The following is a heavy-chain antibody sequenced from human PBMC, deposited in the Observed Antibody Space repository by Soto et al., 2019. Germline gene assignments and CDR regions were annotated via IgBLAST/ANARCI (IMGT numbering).Heavy chain of an antibody. CDR3: AREVLAAGTFDY. V-gene: IGHV3-30-3*01. CDR2: ISYDGINK. CDR1: GFTFSSYA. D-gene: IGHD6-13*01. Sequence: QVQLVESGGGVVQPGRSLRLSCAASGFTFSSYAMHWVRQAPGKGLEWVAVISYDGINKYYADSVKGRFTISRDNSKNTLYLQMNSLRAEDTAVYYCAREVLAAGTFDYWGQGTLVTVSS. J-gene: IGHJ4*02.